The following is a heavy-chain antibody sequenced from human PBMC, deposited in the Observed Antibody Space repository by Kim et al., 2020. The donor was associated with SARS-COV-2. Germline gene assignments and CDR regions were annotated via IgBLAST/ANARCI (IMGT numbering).Heavy chain of an antibody. CDR3: ARGGYDYYFDY. CDR2: A. Sequence: ANYAQKFQGRVTITADESTSTAYMELSRLRSEDTAVYYCARGGYDYYFDYWGQGTLVTVSS. D-gene: IGHD5-12*01. J-gene: IGHJ4*02. V-gene: IGHV1-69*01.